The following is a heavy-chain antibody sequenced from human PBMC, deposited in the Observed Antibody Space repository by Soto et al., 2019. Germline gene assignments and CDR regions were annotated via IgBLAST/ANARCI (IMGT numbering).Heavy chain of an antibody. CDR2: INAGNGNT. D-gene: IGHD3-10*01. Sequence: ASVKVSCKASGYTFTNYAIHWVRRAPGQRLEWMGWINAGNGNTKYSQKFQGRVAITRDTSANTAYMELNSLRAEDTAVYYCAREDYGSGSFDYWGQGTLVTVSS. J-gene: IGHJ4*02. CDR1: GYTFTNYA. CDR3: AREDYGSGSFDY. V-gene: IGHV1-3*01.